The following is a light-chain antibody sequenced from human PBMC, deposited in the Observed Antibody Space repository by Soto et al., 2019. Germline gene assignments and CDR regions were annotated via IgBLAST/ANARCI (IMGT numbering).Light chain of an antibody. CDR1: QSISSW. CDR3: QQYSSYWT. V-gene: IGKV1-5*01. J-gene: IGKJ1*01. CDR2: DAS. Sequence: DIQMTQSPSTLSASVGDRVTITCRASQSISSWLAWYQQKPGKAPKLLIYDASSLERGVPSKFSGSGSGTEFTLTISNLQPDDFAAYYCQQYSSYWTFGQGTKVDSK.